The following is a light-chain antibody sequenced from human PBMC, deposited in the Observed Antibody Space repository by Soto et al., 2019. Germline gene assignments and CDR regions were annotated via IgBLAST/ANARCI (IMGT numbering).Light chain of an antibody. CDR2: SNH. V-gene: IGLV1-44*01. CDR3: AAWDGSLMGVV. J-gene: IGLJ2*01. Sequence: QSVLTQPPSASGTPGQRVTVSCSGGSSNIGSNTVNWYQQLPGTTPKLLIYSNHQRPSGVPDRFSGSKSGTSASLAISGLQSEDEDDYYCAAWDGSLMGVVFGGGTNLTVL. CDR1: SSNIGSNT.